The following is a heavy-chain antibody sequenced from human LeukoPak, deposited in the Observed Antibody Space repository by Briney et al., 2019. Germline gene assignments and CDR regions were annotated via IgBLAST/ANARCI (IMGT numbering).Heavy chain of an antibody. D-gene: IGHD5-12*01. Sequence: SETLSLTCTVSGGSISSYYWSWIRQPPGKGLEWIGYIYYSGSTNYNPSLKSRVTISVDTSKNQFSLKLSSVTAADTAVYYCARVDSGHDYGPSWGQGTTVTVSS. CDR1: GGSISSYY. J-gene: IGHJ3*01. V-gene: IGHV4-59*01. CDR2: IYYSGST. CDR3: ARVDSGHDYGPS.